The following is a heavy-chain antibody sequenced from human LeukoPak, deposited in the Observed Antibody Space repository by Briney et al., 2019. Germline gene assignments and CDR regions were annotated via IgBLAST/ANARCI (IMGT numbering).Heavy chain of an antibody. CDR2: IYYSGST. V-gene: IGHV4-39*01. CDR1: GGSISSSSYY. J-gene: IGHJ3*02. CDR3: ARQYYDSSGYYQGAFDI. D-gene: IGHD3-22*01. Sequence: PSETLSLTCTVSGGSISSSSYYWGWIRQPPGKGLEWIVSIYYSGSTYYNPSLKSRVTISVDTSKNQFSLKLSSVTAADTAVYYCARQYYDSSGYYQGAFDIWGQGTMVTVSS.